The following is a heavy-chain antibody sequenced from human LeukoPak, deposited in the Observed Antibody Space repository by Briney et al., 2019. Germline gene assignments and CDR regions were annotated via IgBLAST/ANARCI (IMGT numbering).Heavy chain of an antibody. Sequence: PGRSLRLSCAASGFTFSSYAMHWVRQAPGKGLEWVAVISYDGSNKYYADSVKGRFTTSRDNSKNTLYLQMNSLRAEDTAVYYCARKAYCGGNCLDYWGQGTLVTVSS. CDR3: ARKAYCGGNCLDY. J-gene: IGHJ4*02. D-gene: IGHD2-21*01. CDR2: ISYDGSNK. CDR1: GFTFSSYA. V-gene: IGHV3-30*04.